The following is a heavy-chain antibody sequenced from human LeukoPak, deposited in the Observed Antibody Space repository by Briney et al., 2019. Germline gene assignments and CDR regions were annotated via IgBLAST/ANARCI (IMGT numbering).Heavy chain of an antibody. CDR1: GFSFNSYG. Sequence: GGSLRLSCVTSGFSFNSYGMHWVRQAPGKGLEWVAVISYDGSNKYYANSVKGRFTISGDNSKKTLYLQMNSLRAEDSAVYYCAKGGYYDSSGYGLIDYWGQGTLVTVSS. CDR3: AKGGYYDSSGYGLIDY. J-gene: IGHJ4*02. D-gene: IGHD3-22*01. CDR2: ISYDGSNK. V-gene: IGHV3-30*18.